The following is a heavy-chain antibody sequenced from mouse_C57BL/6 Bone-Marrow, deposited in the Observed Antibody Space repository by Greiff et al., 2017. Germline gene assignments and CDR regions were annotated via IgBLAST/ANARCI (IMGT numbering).Heavy chain of an antibody. CDR2: IDPSDSYT. CDR3: ARPVLESFDV. J-gene: IGHJ1*03. CDR1: GYTFTSYW. Sequence: QVQLQQSGAELVKPGASVKLSCKASGYTFTSYWMQWVKQRPGQGLEWIGEIDPSDSYTNYNQKFKGKATLTVDTSSSTAYMQLSSLTSEDSAVYYCARPVLESFDVWGTGTTVTVSS. V-gene: IGHV1-50*01.